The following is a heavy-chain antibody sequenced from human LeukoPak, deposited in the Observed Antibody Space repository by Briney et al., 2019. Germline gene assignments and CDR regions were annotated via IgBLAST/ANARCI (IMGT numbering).Heavy chain of an antibody. Sequence: GGSLRLSCAASGFTFSNAWMSWVRQAPGKGLEWVGRIKSKTDGGTTDYAAPVKGRFTISRDDSKNTLYLQMNSLKTEDTAVYYCTTEHGRRNRIPGGGYWGQGTLVTVSS. CDR2: IKSKTDGGTT. V-gene: IGHV3-15*01. CDR3: TTEHGRRNRIPGGGY. D-gene: IGHD1-14*01. CDR1: GFTFSNAW. J-gene: IGHJ4*02.